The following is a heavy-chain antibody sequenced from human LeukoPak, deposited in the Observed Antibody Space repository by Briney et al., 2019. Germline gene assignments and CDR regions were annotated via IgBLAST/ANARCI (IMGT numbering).Heavy chain of an antibody. CDR2: ISPSGST. Sequence: SETLSLTCTVSGGSINGGNYYWTWLRQPAGKGLEWIGRISPSGSTNHNPSLTSRVTISEDTSKNQFSLKLSSVTAADTAVYYCARGINWNSLWRFDPWGQGTLVTVSS. D-gene: IGHD1-7*01. V-gene: IGHV4-61*02. CDR1: GGSINGGNYY. J-gene: IGHJ5*02. CDR3: ARGINWNSLWRFDP.